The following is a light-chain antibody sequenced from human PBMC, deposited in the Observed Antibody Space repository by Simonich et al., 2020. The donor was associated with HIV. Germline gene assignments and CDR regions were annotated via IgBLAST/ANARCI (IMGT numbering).Light chain of an antibody. CDR1: RRVLFCYNNKND. J-gene: IGKJ1*01. CDR2: GAS. V-gene: IGKV4-1*01. Sequence: DIVRTQSPDSLAVSLGERATINCKSSRRVLFCYNNKNDLAWYQQKPGQPPKLLIYGASTRESGVPDRFSASGSGTDFTLTISSLQAEDVAIYYCQQYYSTPPTFGQGTKVEIK. CDR3: QQYYSTPPT.